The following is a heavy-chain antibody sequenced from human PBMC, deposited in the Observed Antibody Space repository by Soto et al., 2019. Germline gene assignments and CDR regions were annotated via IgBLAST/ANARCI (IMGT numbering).Heavy chain of an antibody. CDR2: IYHSGST. CDR1: SGSISSSDW. CDR3: ARRPHYYDASGLDY. D-gene: IGHD3-22*01. V-gene: IGHV4-4*02. J-gene: IGHJ4*02. Sequence: QVQLQESGQGLVKPSGTLSLTCAVSSGSISSSDWWSWVRQPPGKGLEWIGEIYHSGSTNYNPSLMSRATIAVDKSKDQFSLKVSSVTAADTAVYYSARRPHYYDASGLDYWGQGTLVTVSS.